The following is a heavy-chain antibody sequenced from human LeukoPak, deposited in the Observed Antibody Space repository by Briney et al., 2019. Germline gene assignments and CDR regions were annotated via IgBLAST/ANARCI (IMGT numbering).Heavy chain of an antibody. CDR2: IYSGGST. CDR3: ARVRMSQGSSWYDFDY. CDR1: GFTVSSNY. V-gene: IGHV3-53*01. D-gene: IGHD6-13*01. Sequence: GGSLRLSCAAPGFTVSSNYMSWVRQAPGKGLEWVSVIYSGGSTYYADSVKGRFTISRDNSKNTLYLQMNSLRAEDTAVYYCARVRMSQGSSWYDFDYWGQGTLVTVSS. J-gene: IGHJ4*02.